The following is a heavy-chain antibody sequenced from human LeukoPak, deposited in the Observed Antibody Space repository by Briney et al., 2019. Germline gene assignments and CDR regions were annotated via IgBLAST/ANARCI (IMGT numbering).Heavy chain of an antibody. CDR3: AKARGSSVYKPFDY. Sequence: EGPLRLSCAASGFAFNTYAMTWVRQAPEKGLQWVSTISTSGRATYYADSVEGRFTISRDNSKNTLYLQMNSLRADDTAVYYCAKARGSSVYKPFDYWGQGTQVTVS. J-gene: IGHJ4*02. CDR1: GFAFNTYA. V-gene: IGHV3-23*01. CDR2: ISTSGRAT. D-gene: IGHD5/OR15-5a*01.